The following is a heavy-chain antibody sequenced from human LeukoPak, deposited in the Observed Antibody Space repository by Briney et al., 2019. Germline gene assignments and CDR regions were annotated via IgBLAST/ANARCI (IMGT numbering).Heavy chain of an antibody. D-gene: IGHD3-10*01. CDR1: GGTFSSYA. J-gene: IGHJ3*02. V-gene: IGHV1-69*13. CDR2: IIPVFGSA. Sequence: ASVKVSCKASGGTFSSYAISWVRQAPGQGLEWMGTIIPVFGSANYAQKFQGRVTITADESTSTAYMELSSLRSEDTAVYYCAREYGSGSYYAFDIWGQGTMVTVSS. CDR3: AREYGSGSYYAFDI.